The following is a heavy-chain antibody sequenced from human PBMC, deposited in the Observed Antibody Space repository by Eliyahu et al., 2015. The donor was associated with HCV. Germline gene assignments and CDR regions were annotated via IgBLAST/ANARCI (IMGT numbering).Heavy chain of an antibody. V-gene: IGHV1-2*04. CDR3: ARQYSSGWFHDY. D-gene: IGHD6-19*01. J-gene: IGHJ4*02. CDR1: GYTFTGYY. Sequence: QVQLVQSGAEVKKPGASVKVSCKASGYTFTGYYMHWVRQAPGQGLEWMGWINPNSGGTKYAQRFQGWVTMTRDTSISTAYMELRLRSDDTAVYYCARQYSSGWFHDYWGQGTLVTVSS. CDR2: INPNSGGT.